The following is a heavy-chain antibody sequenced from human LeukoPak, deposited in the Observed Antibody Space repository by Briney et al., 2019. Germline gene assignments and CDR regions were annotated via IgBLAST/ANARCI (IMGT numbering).Heavy chain of an antibody. CDR1: GFTFSSYG. CDR2: IWYDGSNK. J-gene: IGHJ4*02. D-gene: IGHD3-10*01. CDR3: ARQGVFPTGELSHDY. Sequence: PGRSLRLSCAASGFTFSSYGMHWVRQAPGKGLEWVAVIWYDGSNKYYADSVKGRFTISRDNSKNTLYLQTNSLRAEDTAVYYCARQGVFPTGELSHDYWGQGTLVTVSS. V-gene: IGHV3-33*01.